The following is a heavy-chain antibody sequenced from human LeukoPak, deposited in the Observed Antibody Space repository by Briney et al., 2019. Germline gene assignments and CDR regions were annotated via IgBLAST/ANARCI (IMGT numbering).Heavy chain of an antibody. CDR3: ARRPLGYCSGGSCYRLNWFDP. Sequence: SETLSLTCAVYGGSFSGYYWSWIRQPPGKGLEWIGEINRSGSTNYNPSLKSRVTISVDTSKNQFSLKLSSVTAADTAVYYCARRPLGYCSGGSCYRLNWFDPWGQGTLVTVFS. J-gene: IGHJ5*02. D-gene: IGHD2-15*01. CDR2: INRSGST. CDR1: GGSFSGYY. V-gene: IGHV4-34*01.